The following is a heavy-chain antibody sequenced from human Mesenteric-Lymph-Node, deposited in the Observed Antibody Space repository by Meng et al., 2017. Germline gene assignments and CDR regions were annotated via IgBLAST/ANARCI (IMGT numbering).Heavy chain of an antibody. Sequence: SETLSLTCTVSGGSISGFYWTWIRQPAGKRLEWIGRMYSSGNSHSNPSLKSRLTMSVDTSKNQFSLKLSSVTAADTAVYYCARGPFTMIDYWGQGTLVTVSS. D-gene: IGHD3-22*01. J-gene: IGHJ4*02. V-gene: IGHV4-4*07. CDR3: ARGPFTMIDY. CDR2: MYSSGNS. CDR1: GGSISGFY.